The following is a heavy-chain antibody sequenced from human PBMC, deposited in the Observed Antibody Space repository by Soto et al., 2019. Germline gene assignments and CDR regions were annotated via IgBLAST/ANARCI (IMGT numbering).Heavy chain of an antibody. CDR3: ARIGFDGN. V-gene: IGHV1-18*01. D-gene: IGHD3-9*01. J-gene: IGHJ1*01. Sequence: QVQLVQSGSEIKKPGASVKVSCKAFGYTFTSYGIGWVRQAPGQGLEWMGWISVYNDNTNYAQRFQGRVTMTTETSSSTAYMELRSLKSDDTAGYYCARIGFDGNWGQGTLVTVSS. CDR2: ISVYNDNT. CDR1: GYTFTSYG.